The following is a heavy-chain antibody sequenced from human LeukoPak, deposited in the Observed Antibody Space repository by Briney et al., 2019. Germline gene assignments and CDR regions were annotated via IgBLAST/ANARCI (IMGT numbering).Heavy chain of an antibody. V-gene: IGHV4-59*01. D-gene: IGHD6-19*01. Sequence: SETLSLTCTVSGGSISSYYWSWIRQPPGKGLEWIGYIYYSESTNYNPFLKSRVTISVDTSKNQFSLKLSSVTAADTAVYYCAREGDPGIAVAAHVGSYFDYWGQGTLVTVSS. CDR3: AREGDPGIAVAAHVGSYFDY. CDR2: IYYSEST. J-gene: IGHJ4*02. CDR1: GGSISSYY.